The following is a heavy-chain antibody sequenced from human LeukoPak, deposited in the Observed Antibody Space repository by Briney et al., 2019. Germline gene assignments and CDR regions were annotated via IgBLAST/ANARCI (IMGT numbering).Heavy chain of an antibody. CDR3: AREKIVGATGDAFDI. Sequence: GGSLRLSCAASGFTFSSYAMSWVRQAPGKGLEWVSSISSSSSYIYYADSVKGRLTISRDNAKNSLYLQMNSLRAEDTAVYYCAREKIVGATGDAFDIWGQGTMVTVSS. V-gene: IGHV3-21*01. CDR1: GFTFSSYA. CDR2: ISSSSSYI. J-gene: IGHJ3*02. D-gene: IGHD1-26*01.